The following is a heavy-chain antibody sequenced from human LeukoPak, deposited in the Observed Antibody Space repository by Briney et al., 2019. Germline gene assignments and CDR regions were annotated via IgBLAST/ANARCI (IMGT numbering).Heavy chain of an antibody. J-gene: IGHJ4*02. Sequence: SETLSLTCTVSGGSISSSSYYWGWIRQPPGKGLEWIGSIYYSGSTYYNPSLKSRVTISVDTSKNQFSLKLSSVTAADTAVYYCARDDSSGYLPIDYWGQGTLVAVSS. CDR2: IYYSGST. CDR3: ARDDSSGYLPIDY. D-gene: IGHD3-22*01. V-gene: IGHV4-39*07. CDR1: GGSISSSSYY.